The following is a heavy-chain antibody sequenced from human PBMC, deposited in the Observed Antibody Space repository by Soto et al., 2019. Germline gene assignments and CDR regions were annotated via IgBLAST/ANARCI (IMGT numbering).Heavy chain of an antibody. Sequence: QVQLVESGGGVVQPGRSLRLSCAASGFTFSSYGMHWVRQAPGKGLEWVAVISYDGSNKYYADSVKGRFTISRDNSKNTLYVQMNNLRAEDTAVYYCAKEGAIQLCLDVWGQGTTVTVSS. V-gene: IGHV3-30*18. CDR2: ISYDGSNK. D-gene: IGHD5-18*01. J-gene: IGHJ6*02. CDR1: GFTFSSYG. CDR3: AKEGAIQLCLDV.